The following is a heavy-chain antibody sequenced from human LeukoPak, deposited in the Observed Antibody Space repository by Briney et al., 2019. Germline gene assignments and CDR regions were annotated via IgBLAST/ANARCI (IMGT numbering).Heavy chain of an antibody. CDR2: MNPNSGNT. J-gene: IGHJ4*02. V-gene: IGHV1-8*01. D-gene: IGHD6-19*01. Sequence: ASVKVSCKDSGYTFTSYDINWVRQATGQGLEWMGWMNPNSGNTGYAQKFQGRVTMTRNTSISTAYMELSSLRSEDTAVYYCATPVIAVAGSTDYWGQGTLVTVSS. CDR1: GYTFTSYD. CDR3: ATPVIAVAGSTDY.